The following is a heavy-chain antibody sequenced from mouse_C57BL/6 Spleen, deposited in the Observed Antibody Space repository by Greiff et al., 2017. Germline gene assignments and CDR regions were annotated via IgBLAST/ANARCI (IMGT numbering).Heavy chain of an antibody. CDR3: ARGNYGSSYWYFDV. Sequence: EVNLVESGGGLVKPGGSLKLSCAASGFTFSSYAMSWVRQTPEKRLEWVATISDGGSYTYYPDNVKGRFTISRDNAKNNLYLQMSHLKSEDTAMYYCARGNYGSSYWYFDVWGTGTTVTVSS. V-gene: IGHV5-4*03. CDR1: GFTFSSYA. J-gene: IGHJ1*03. D-gene: IGHD1-1*01. CDR2: ISDGGSYT.